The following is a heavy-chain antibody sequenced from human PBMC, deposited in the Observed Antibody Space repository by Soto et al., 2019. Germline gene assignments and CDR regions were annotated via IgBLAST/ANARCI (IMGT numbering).Heavy chain of an antibody. CDR2: INPSGAA. D-gene: IGHD2-15*01. V-gene: IGHV1-46*01. J-gene: IGHJ4*02. CDR3: ARVYCSGGGCYGIDY. CDR1: GDTFTSYY. Sequence: QVQLVQSGAEVKKPGASVKISCKASGDTFTSYYMHWVRQAPGQGLEWMGIINPSGAARYAQKFQGRVTMTRDTSTSTVYMELSSLRSEDTAVYYCARVYCSGGGCYGIDYWGQGTLVTVSS.